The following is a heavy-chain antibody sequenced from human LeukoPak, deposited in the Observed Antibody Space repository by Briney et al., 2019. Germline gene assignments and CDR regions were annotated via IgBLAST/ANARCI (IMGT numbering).Heavy chain of an antibody. D-gene: IGHD1-26*01. CDR1: GYSFTTYW. CDR2: IYPGDSDT. CDR3: ARGIVGATRISSFEY. V-gene: IGHV5-51*01. Sequence: GESLKISCKGSGYSFTTYWIGWVRQMHGKGLEWMGIIYPGDSDTRYSPSFQGQVTIAVDMSITTAYLQWSSLKASDTAIYYCARGIVGATRISSFEYWAQGTLVSVSS. J-gene: IGHJ4*02.